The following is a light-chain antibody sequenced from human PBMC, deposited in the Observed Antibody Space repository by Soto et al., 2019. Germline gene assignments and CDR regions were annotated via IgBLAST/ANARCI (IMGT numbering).Light chain of an antibody. J-gene: IGLJ2*01. V-gene: IGLV1-44*01. CDR1: SSNIGSNT. Sequence: QLVLTQPPSASGTPGQRVTISCSGSSSNIGSNTVNWYQQLPGTAPKLLIYSNNQRPSGVPDRFSGSKSGTSASLAISGLQSEDEADYYCAAWDDSLKVVFGGGTQLTVL. CDR3: AAWDDSLKVV. CDR2: SNN.